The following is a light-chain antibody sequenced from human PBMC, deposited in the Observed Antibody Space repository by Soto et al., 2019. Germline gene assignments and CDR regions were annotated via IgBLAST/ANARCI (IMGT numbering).Light chain of an antibody. V-gene: IGLV2-23*01. CDR1: SSDVGTYNL. Sequence: QSVLTQPASVSGSPGQSMTISCTGTSSDVGTYNLVSWYQQCPGKAPKLMIYEGSKRPSGVSNRFSGSKSGNTASLTISGLQAEDEADYYCCSYAGSSTHVVFGGGTKLTVL. CDR3: CSYAGSSTHVV. CDR2: EGS. J-gene: IGLJ2*01.